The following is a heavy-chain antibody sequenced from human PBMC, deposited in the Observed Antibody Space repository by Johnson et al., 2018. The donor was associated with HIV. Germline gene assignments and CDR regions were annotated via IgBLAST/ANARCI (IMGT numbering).Heavy chain of an antibody. CDR3: AKGGCGGDCYSPDLFDI. D-gene: IGHD2-21*01. J-gene: IGHJ3*02. CDR2: IWYDGSNK. V-gene: IGHV3-33*06. CDR1: GFTFSSYG. Sequence: QVQLVESGGGVVQPGRSLRLSCAASGFTFSSYGMHWVRQAPGKGLEWVAVIWYDGSNKYYADSVKGRFTISRDNSKNTLFLQMNSLRAEDTAVYYCAKGGCGGDCYSPDLFDIWGQGTMVTVSS.